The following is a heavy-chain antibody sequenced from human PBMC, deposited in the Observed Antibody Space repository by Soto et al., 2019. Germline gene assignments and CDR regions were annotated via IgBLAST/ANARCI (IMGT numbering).Heavy chain of an antibody. CDR3: AREEYYYGSGSYYCWFDP. CDR1: GFTFSSYG. D-gene: IGHD3-10*01. J-gene: IGHJ5*02. CDR2: IWYDGSNK. V-gene: IGHV3-33*01. Sequence: QVQLVESGGGVVQPGRSLRLSCAASGFTFSSYGMHWVRQAPGKGLEWVAVIWYDGSNKYYADSVKGRFTISRDNSKNTLYLQMNRLRAEDTAVYYCAREEYYYGSGSYYCWFDPWGQGTLVTVSS.